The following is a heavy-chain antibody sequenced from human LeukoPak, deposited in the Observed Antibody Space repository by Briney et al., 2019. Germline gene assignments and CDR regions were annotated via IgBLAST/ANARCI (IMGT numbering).Heavy chain of an antibody. D-gene: IGHD4-11*01. CDR2: INVDGTAE. V-gene: IGHV3-7*03. Sequence: GGSLRLSCAASGFSFSTIYMSWVRQTPGQGLEWVANINVDGTAEYYVDSVKGRFTISRDNSNNTLYLQMNSLRAEDTAVYCCAKLTTSWGQGTLVTVSS. CDR3: AKLTTS. CDR1: GFSFSTIY. J-gene: IGHJ4*02.